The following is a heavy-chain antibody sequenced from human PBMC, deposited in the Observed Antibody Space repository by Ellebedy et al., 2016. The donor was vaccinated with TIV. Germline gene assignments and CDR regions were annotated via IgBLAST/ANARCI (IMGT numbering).Heavy chain of an antibody. CDR3: AGRDYGALGVFDH. Sequence: GGSLRLSCAVSGFDFSVYAMHWVRQAPGKGLEWVALILYDGNKHFYADSVRGRFTVSRDNSKNMLYLHMTDLRPEDTAVYYCAGRDYGALGVFDHWGQGTLVTVSS. J-gene: IGHJ4*02. CDR2: ILYDGNKH. D-gene: IGHD4/OR15-4a*01. CDR1: GFDFSVYA. V-gene: IGHV3-30*04.